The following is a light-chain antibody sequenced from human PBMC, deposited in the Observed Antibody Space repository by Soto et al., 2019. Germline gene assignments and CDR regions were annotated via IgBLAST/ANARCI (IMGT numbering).Light chain of an antibody. CDR2: SAS. CDR3: QKYNSPPLT. Sequence: IQMTQSPSSLSASLGDRVTITCRASQGIGTSLAWFQQKPGKVPNLLIFSASTSTPAVPSRFSGSGSVTDFTLTISGLQPEDVATYYCQKYNSPPLTFGPGTKVDIK. CDR1: QGIGTS. V-gene: IGKV1-27*01. J-gene: IGKJ3*01.